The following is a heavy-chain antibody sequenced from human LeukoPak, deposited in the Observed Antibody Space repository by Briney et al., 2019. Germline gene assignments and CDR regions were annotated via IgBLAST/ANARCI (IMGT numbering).Heavy chain of an antibody. D-gene: IGHD3-9*01. CDR1: GFIFSNYA. CDR2: ISGRSDDT. Sequence: GGSLRLSCAASGFIFSNYAMYWVRQAPGKGLEWVSAISGRSDDTYYADSVKGRFTLSRDSSKNTLYLQMNSLRADDTAVYYCAKWGDYDVLTGYYVSDFWGQGTLVTVSS. J-gene: IGHJ4*02. CDR3: AKWGDYDVLTGYYVSDF. V-gene: IGHV3-23*01.